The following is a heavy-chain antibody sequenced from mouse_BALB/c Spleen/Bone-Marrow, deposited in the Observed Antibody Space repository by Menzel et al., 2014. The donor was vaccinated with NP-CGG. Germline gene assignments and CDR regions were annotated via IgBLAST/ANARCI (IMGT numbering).Heavy chain of an antibody. CDR3: SRLGYYGGFAY. CDR1: GFDFSRYW. D-gene: IGHD2-3*01. Sequence: EVMLVESGGGLVHPGGSLKLPCAASGFDFSRYWMGWVRQAPGEGLEWIGEINPDSSTINYTPSLKDKFIISRDNAKNSLYLQMSKVRSADTALYYCSRLGYYGGFAYWGQGTLVTVSA. CDR2: INPDSSTI. V-gene: IGHV4-1*02. J-gene: IGHJ3*01.